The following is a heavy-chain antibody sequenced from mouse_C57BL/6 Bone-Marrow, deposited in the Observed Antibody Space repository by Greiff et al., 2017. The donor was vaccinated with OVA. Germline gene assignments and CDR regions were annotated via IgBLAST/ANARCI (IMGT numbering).Heavy chain of an antibody. Sequence: EVKLVESGGGLVKPGGSLKLSCAASGFTFSSYAMSWVRQTPEKRLEWVATISDGGSYTYYPDNVKGRFTISRDNAKNNLYLQMSHLKSEDTAMYYGARGGTWGYFDYWGQGTTLTVSS. CDR3: ARGGTWGYFDY. CDR1: GFTFSSYA. D-gene: IGHD3-3*01. J-gene: IGHJ2*01. V-gene: IGHV5-4*03. CDR2: ISDGGSYT.